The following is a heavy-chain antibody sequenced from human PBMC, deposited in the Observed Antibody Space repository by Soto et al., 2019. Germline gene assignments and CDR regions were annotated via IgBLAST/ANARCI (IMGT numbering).Heavy chain of an antibody. Sequence: EVQLLESGGGLEQPGGSLRLSCVGSGHTFHNYAMTWVRQAPGKGLEWVSGISGRGGSTYYADSVRGQFTISRDDSKNTLHLQMNSVRAEDTAVYYCAKVSRGIGVVPAALNWGQGTKLTASS. V-gene: IGHV3-23*01. CDR2: ISGRGGST. J-gene: IGHJ4*02. D-gene: IGHD2-2*01. CDR3: AKVSRGIGVVPAALN. CDR1: GHTFHNYA.